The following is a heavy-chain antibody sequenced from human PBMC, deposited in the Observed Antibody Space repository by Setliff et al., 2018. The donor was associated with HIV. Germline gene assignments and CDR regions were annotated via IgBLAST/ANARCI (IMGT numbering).Heavy chain of an antibody. CDR1: GYPISSGYY. CDR3: TRDLTGFGSIFKY. V-gene: IGHV4-38-2*02. CDR2: IYHSGFT. D-gene: IGHD2-21*01. Sequence: SETLSLTCTVSGYPISSGYYWGWIRQPPGKGLEWIGDIYHSGFTIYNPSLKSRVTLSLDTSKNQFSLKMTSVTAADTAVYYCTRDLTGFGSIFKYWGQGTLVTVSS. J-gene: IGHJ4*02.